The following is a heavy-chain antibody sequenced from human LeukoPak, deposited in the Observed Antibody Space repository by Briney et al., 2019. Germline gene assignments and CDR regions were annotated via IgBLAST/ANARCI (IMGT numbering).Heavy chain of an antibody. CDR2: IYYSGST. CDR1: GGSISSYY. CDR3: ARANLAAVRWFDP. Sequence: SGTLSLTCTVSGGSISSYYWSWIRQPAGKGLEWIGYIYYSGSTYYNPSLKSRVTISVDTSKNQFSLKLSSVTAADTAVYYCARANLAAVRWFDPWGQGTLVTVSS. J-gene: IGHJ5*02. D-gene: IGHD6-13*01. V-gene: IGHV4-59*06.